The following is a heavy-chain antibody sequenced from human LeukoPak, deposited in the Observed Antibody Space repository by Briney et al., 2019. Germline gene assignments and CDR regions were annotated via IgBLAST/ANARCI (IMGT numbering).Heavy chain of an antibody. D-gene: IGHD6-13*01. Sequence: PSETLSLTCTVSGGSISSYYWSWIRQPPGKGLEWLGYIYYSGSTNYNPSLKSRVTISVDTSKNQFSLKLSSVTAADTAVYYCARQNQYSSSWGFRRPRLDNWGQGTLVTVSS. CDR1: GGSISSYY. V-gene: IGHV4-59*08. CDR2: IYYSGST. J-gene: IGHJ4*02. CDR3: ARQNQYSSSWGFRRPRLDN.